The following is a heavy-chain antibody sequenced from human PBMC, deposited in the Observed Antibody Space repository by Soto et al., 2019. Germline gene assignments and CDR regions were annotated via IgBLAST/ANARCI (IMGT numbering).Heavy chain of an antibody. CDR2: ISGSGGST. CDR3: AKDRDKIFGVVIHYYYGMDV. J-gene: IGHJ6*02. CDR1: GFTFSSYA. Sequence: RRLSCAASGFTFSSYAMSWVRQAPGKGLEWVSAISGSGGSTYYADSVKGRFTISRDNSKNTLYLQMNSLRAEDTAVYYCAKDRDKIFGVVIHYYYGMDVWGQGTTVTVSS. V-gene: IGHV3-23*01. D-gene: IGHD3-3*01.